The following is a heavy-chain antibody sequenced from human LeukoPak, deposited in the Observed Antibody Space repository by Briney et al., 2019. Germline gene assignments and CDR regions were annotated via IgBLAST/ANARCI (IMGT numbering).Heavy chain of an antibody. D-gene: IGHD3-22*01. V-gene: IGHV3-11*01. CDR2: ISRSGSTR. Sequence: GGSLRLSCAASGFTFSDYYMSWIRQAPGKGLEWVSHISRSGSTRYYADSLKGRFTISRDNVKNSLYLQMNSLRAEDTAVYYCARTAYYYDSSGYDDAFDIWGQGTMVTVSS. CDR3: ARTAYYYDSSGYDDAFDI. CDR1: GFTFSDYY. J-gene: IGHJ3*02.